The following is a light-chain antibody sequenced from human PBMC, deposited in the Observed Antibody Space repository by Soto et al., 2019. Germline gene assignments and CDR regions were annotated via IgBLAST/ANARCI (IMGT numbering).Light chain of an antibody. CDR2: DAS. J-gene: IGKJ5*01. Sequence: VLTQSPATLSLAAGESATLCCRATRSVSSYLAWYQQKPGQAPRLLIYDASSRPTGIPARFSGSGSGTDFTLTISSLEPEDFALYYCQQRSNWPITVGQGTRLEI. CDR3: QQRSNWPIT. V-gene: IGKV3-11*01. CDR1: RSVSSY.